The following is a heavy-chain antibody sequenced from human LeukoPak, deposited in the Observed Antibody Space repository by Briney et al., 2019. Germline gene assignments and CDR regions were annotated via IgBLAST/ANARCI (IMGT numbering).Heavy chain of an antibody. J-gene: IGHJ4*02. V-gene: IGHV3-30*18. CDR2: ISYDGSNK. D-gene: IGHD3-22*01. CDR1: GFTFSNYG. CDR3: AKDRSDYDSRGHPDY. Sequence: GGSLRLSCAASGFTFSNYGMHWARQAPGKGLEWVAVISYDGSNKYYADSVKGRFTISRDNSKNTLYLQMNSLRPEDTAVYYCAKDRSDYDSRGHPDYWGQGTLVTVSS.